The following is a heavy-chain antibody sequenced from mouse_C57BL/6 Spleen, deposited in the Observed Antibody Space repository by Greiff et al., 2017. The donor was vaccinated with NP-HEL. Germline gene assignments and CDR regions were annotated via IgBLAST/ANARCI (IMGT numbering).Heavy chain of an antibody. CDR1: GYTFTTYP. D-gene: IGHD2-5*01. CDR3: ARAYSNYGYAMDY. V-gene: IGHV1-47*01. CDR2: FHPYNDDT. Sequence: QVQLKESGAELVKPGASVKMSCKASGYTFTTYPIEWMKQNHGKSLEWIGNFHPYNDDTKYNEKFKGKATLTVEKSSSTVYLELSRLTSDDSAVYYCARAYSNYGYAMDYWGQGTSVTVSS. J-gene: IGHJ4*01.